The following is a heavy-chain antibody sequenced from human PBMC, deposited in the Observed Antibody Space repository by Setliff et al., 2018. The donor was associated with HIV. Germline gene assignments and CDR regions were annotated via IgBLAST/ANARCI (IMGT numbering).Heavy chain of an antibody. CDR1: GFTISYYG. D-gene: IGHD3-16*02. J-gene: IGHJ6*03. CDR2: ISHDGGNK. V-gene: IGHV3-30*18. CDR3: AKDLRSYRCSIASCSHMDV. Sequence: PGGSLRLSCVASGFTISYYGMHWVRQAPGKGLEWVAVISHDGGNKYYADSVKGRSTISGDNSKNTLYLQMNSLRSEDAAVYYCAKDLRSYRCSIASCSHMDVWGKGTTVTVSS.